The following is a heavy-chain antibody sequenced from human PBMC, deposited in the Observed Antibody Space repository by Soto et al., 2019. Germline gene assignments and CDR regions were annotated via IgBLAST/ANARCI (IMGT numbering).Heavy chain of an antibody. CDR1: GFTFSNYG. D-gene: IGHD2-8*01. J-gene: IGHJ4*02. CDR2: ISYDGYSR. V-gene: IGHV3-30*18. CDR3: VKDQENGAYDTTRPTDY. Sequence: PGGALTLYCADPGFTFSNYGMHWVRQAPGKGLEWVAVISYDGYSRSYADSVKGRSTISRDNSKDTLYLQMDSLRPEDTAVYYCVKDQENGAYDTTRPTDYWGQGTLVTVSS.